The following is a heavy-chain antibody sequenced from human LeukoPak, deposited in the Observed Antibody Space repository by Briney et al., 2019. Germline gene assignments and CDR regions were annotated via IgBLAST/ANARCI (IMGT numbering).Heavy chain of an antibody. D-gene: IGHD3-16*01. J-gene: IGHJ4*02. Sequence: SETLSLTCTVSGGSISSYYWSWIRQPPGKGLEWIGYIYYSGSTNYNPSLKSRVTISVDTSKDQFSLKLSSVTAADTAVYYCARWGESRYFNYWGQGTLVTVSS. CDR2: IYYSGST. CDR1: GGSISSYY. CDR3: ARWGESRYFNY. V-gene: IGHV4-59*08.